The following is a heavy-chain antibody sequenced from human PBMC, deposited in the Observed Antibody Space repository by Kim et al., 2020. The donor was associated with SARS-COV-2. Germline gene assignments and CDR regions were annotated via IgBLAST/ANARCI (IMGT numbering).Heavy chain of an antibody. CDR1: GFTFNIFS. J-gene: IGHJ3*01. CDR3: PRRVEGAFNF. V-gene: IGHV3-23*01. CDR2: ITGSGNI. Sequence: GGSLRLSCAASGFTFNIFSMGWVRQAPGKGLECVSAITGSGNIYYADSVRGRFTISRDNSKNTLYLQMNSLRDEDTALYYCPRRVEGAFNFWGQGTVVT.